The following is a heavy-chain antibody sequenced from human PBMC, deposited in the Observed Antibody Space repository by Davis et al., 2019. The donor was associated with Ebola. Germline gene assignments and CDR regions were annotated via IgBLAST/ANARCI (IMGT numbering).Heavy chain of an antibody. Sequence: GESLKISCAASGFTFSDYYMSWIRQAPGKGLEWVSYISSSGSTIYYADSVKGRFTISRDNAKNSLYLQMNSLRAEDTAVYYCARDGDYGDSLYYYYGMDVWGQGTTVTVSS. CDR1: GFTFSDYY. J-gene: IGHJ6*02. V-gene: IGHV3-11*01. CDR2: ISSSGSTI. D-gene: IGHD4-17*01. CDR3: ARDGDYGDSLYYYYGMDV.